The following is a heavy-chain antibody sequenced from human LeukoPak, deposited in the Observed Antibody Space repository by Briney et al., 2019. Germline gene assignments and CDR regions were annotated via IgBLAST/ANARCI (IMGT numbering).Heavy chain of an antibody. V-gene: IGHV4-4*07. CDR1: GGSISIYY. CDR3: ARDRESSGYYLGTSYYYGMDV. J-gene: IGHJ6*02. D-gene: IGHD3-22*01. Sequence: SETLSLTCTVSGGSISIYYWSWIRQPAGEGLEWIGRIYTSGSTNYNPSLKSRVTMSVDTSKNQFSLKLSSVTDADTAVYYCARDRESSGYYLGTSYYYGMDVWGQGTMVTVSS. CDR2: IYTSGST.